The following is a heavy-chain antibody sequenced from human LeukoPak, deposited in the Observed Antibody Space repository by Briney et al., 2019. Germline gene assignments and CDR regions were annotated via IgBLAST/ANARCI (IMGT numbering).Heavy chain of an antibody. CDR1: GFTFSSYE. CDR2: ISSSGSTI. CDR3: ARDAINCSGGSCSVLLFDY. D-gene: IGHD2-15*01. J-gene: IGHJ4*02. Sequence: PGGSLRLSCAASGFTFSSYEMNWVRQAPGKGLEWVSYISSSGSTIYYADSVKGRFTISRDNAKNSLYLQMNSLRAEDTAVYYCARDAINCSGGSCSVLLFDYWGQGTLVTVSS. V-gene: IGHV3-48*03.